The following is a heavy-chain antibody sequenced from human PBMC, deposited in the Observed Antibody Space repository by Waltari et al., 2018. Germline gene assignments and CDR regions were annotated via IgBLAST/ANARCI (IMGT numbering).Heavy chain of an antibody. D-gene: IGHD6-13*01. CDR2: MSQSGSS. Sequence: QVELQESGPGLVKPSGTLSLTCAVSSGSVRNNRWWSWVRQPLGKGLGWIGEMSQSGSSNYNPSLKSRVTISIDTSKNQFSLKVTSVTAADTAIYYCARHIGVPGTRGFDYWGQGTLVTVSS. CDR1: SGSVRNNRW. CDR3: ARHIGVPGTRGFDY. J-gene: IGHJ4*02. V-gene: IGHV4-4*02.